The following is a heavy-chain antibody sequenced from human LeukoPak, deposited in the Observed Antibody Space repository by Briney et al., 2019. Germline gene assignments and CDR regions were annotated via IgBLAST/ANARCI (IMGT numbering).Heavy chain of an antibody. D-gene: IGHD2-2*01. J-gene: IGHJ3*02. Sequence: SETLSLTCTVSGGSISSSSYYWGWIRQPPGKGLEWIGEINHSGSANYNPSLKSRVTISVDTSKNQFSLKLSSVTAADTAVYYCARQGVPAARRGAFDIWGQGTMVTVSS. CDR1: GGSISSSSYY. CDR2: INHSGSA. CDR3: ARQGVPAARRGAFDI. V-gene: IGHV4-39*01.